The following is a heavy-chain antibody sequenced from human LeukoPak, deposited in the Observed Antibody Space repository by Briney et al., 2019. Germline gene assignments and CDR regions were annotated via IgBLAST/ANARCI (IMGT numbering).Heavy chain of an antibody. D-gene: IGHD3-10*01. CDR2: ISGSGGST. CDR3: ARDLLLWFGELDMGGWFDP. Sequence: PGGSLRLSCAASGFTFSSYAMSWVRQAPGKGLEWVSAISGSGGSTYYADSVKGRFTISRDNAKNSLYLQMNSLRAEDTAVYYCARDLLLWFGELDMGGWFDPWGQGTLVTVSS. V-gene: IGHV3-23*01. J-gene: IGHJ5*02. CDR1: GFTFSSYA.